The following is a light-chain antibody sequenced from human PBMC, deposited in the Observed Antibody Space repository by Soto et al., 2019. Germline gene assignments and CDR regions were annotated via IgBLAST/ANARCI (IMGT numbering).Light chain of an antibody. CDR1: SSDVGGYNY. J-gene: IGLJ1*01. CDR3: SSYTSSSTLV. CDR2: EVS. Sequence: QSALTQPASVSGSPGQSITISCTGTSSDVGGYNYVSWYQQHPGKAPKLMIYEVSNRPSGVSNRFSGSKSGNTASLTISGHQDEDEAYYYCSSYTSSSTLVFGTGTKVTVL. V-gene: IGLV2-14*01.